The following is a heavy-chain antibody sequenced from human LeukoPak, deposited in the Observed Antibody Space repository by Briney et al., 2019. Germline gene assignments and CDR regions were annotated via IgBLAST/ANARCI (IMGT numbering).Heavy chain of an antibody. J-gene: IGHJ4*02. Sequence: GGSLRLSCAASGFTFNSYGIHWVRQAPGKGLEWVAFIRFDGSNNYYADSVKGRFTISRDNSKNTLYLQMNSLRAEDTAVYYCAKEQNSGIGAAGTLLWGQGTLVTVSS. V-gene: IGHV3-30*02. CDR3: AKEQNSGIGAAGTLL. CDR1: GFTFNSYG. D-gene: IGHD6-13*01. CDR2: IRFDGSNN.